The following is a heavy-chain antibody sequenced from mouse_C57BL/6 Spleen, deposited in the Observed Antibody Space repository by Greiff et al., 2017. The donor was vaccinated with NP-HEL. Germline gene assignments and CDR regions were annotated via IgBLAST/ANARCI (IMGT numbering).Heavy chain of an antibody. V-gene: IGHV1-50*01. CDR1: GYTFTSYW. Sequence: QVQLQQSGAELVKPGASVKLSCKASGYTFTSYWMQWVKQRPGQGLEWIGEIDPSDSYTNYNQKFKGKATLTVDTSSSTAYMQLSSLTSEDSAVYYCANRYYYGSSYRGYWGQGTLVTVSA. D-gene: IGHD1-1*01. J-gene: IGHJ3*01. CDR2: IDPSDSYT. CDR3: ANRYYYGSSYRGY.